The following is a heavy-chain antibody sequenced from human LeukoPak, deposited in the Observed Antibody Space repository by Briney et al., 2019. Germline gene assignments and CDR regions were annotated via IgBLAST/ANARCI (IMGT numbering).Heavy chain of an antibody. Sequence: GGSLRLSCAASGFTSYNFAMSWVRQAPGKGLEWVSGISGSGGTTYYTDSVKGRFTISRDTSKNTLYLQMNSLRAEDTAVYYCARAVMVVTNLWGVFDYWGQGNLVTVSS. CDR2: ISGSGGTT. J-gene: IGHJ4*02. CDR1: GFTSYNFA. CDR3: ARAVMVVTNLWGVFDY. D-gene: IGHD3-22*01. V-gene: IGHV3-23*01.